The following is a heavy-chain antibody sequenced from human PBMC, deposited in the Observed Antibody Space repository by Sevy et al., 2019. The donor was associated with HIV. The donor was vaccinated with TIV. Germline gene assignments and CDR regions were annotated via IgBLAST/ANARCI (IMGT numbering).Heavy chain of an antibody. V-gene: IGHV1-18*01. CDR3: ARDRDYDYIWGTFPYRDF. J-gene: IGHJ4*02. Sequence: ASVKVSCKASGYIFTSYGISWVRQALGRGFEWVGWISPYKGTTNYAQKFQGRVTMTTDTSTFTVYMQLRSLRSDDTAIYYCARDRDYDYIWGTFPYRDFWGQGTLVTVSS. CDR2: ISPYKGTT. D-gene: IGHD3-16*01. CDR1: GYIFTSYG.